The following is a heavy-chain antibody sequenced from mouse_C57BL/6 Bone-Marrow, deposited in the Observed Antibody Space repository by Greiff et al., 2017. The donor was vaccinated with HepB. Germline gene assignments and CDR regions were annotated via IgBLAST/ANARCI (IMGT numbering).Heavy chain of an antibody. D-gene: IGHD1-1*01. V-gene: IGHV5-9*01. J-gene: IGHJ4*01. CDR3: ARRALHYYGSRRAMDY. CDR1: GFTFSSYT. Sequence: EVQGVESGGGLVKPGGSLKLSCAASGFTFSSYTMSWVRQTPEKRLEWVATISGGGGNTYYPDSVKGRFTISRDNAKNTLYLQMSSLRSEDTALYYCARRALHYYGSRRAMDYWGQGTSVTVSS. CDR2: ISGGGGNT.